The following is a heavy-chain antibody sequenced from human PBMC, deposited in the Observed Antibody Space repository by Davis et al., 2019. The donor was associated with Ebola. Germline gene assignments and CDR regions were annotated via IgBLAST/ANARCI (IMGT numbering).Heavy chain of an antibody. CDR3: ARLWGRGYSALGHFDL. Sequence: PSETLSLTCTVSGGSISSSSYYWGWIRQPPGKGLEWIGSIYYSGSTYYNPSLKSRVTISVDTSKNQFSLKLSSVTAADTAVYYCARLWGRGYSALGHFDLWGRGTLVTVSS. CDR1: GGSISSSSYY. CDR2: IYYSGST. J-gene: IGHJ2*01. D-gene: IGHD5-12*01. V-gene: IGHV4-39*01.